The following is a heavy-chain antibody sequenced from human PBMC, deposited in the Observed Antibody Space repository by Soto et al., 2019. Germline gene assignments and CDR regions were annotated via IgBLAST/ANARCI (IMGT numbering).Heavy chain of an antibody. J-gene: IGHJ4*02. CDR2: IYYSGTT. CDR1: GASISSNNYY. Sequence: QLQLQESGPGLVKPSETLSLTCTVSGASISSNNYYWGWIRQPPGKGLEWIGSIYYSGTTYYNPSLKSRVSVSVDTPKNQFSLKLTSVSAADTAVYYCVRHDYGYPIDYWGQGTLVTVSS. D-gene: IGHD4-17*01. V-gene: IGHV4-39*01. CDR3: VRHDYGYPIDY.